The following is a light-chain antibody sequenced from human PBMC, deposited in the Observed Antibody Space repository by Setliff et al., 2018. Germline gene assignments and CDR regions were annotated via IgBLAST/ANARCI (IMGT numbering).Light chain of an antibody. Sequence: SALAQPPSASGSPGQSVTISCTGTSSDIGAYNYVSWYQQHPGKAPKLMIYEVNKRPSGVPDRFSGPKSGNTASLTVSGLQAEDEADYYCTSYAAKEIFGGGTKVTVL. V-gene: IGLV2-8*01. CDR3: TSYAAKEI. CDR2: EVN. CDR1: SSDIGAYNY. J-gene: IGLJ2*01.